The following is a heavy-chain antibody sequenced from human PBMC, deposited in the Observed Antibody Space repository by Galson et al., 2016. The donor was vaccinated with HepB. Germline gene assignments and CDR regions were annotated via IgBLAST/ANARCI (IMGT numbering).Heavy chain of an antibody. J-gene: IGHJ4*02. CDR2: IDWDDDK. CDR3: ARTPPPAGYSSSWYYFDY. D-gene: IGHD6-13*01. Sequence: PALVKPTQTLTLTCTFSGFSLSTSGMCVIWIRQPPGKALEWLALIDWDDDKYYSTSLKTRLTISKDTSKNQVVLTMTNMDPVDTATYYCARTPPPAGYSSSWYYFDYWGQGTLVTVSS. CDR1: GFSLSTSGMC. V-gene: IGHV2-70*01.